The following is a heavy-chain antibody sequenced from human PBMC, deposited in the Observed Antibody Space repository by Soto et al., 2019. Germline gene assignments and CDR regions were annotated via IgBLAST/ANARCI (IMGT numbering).Heavy chain of an antibody. V-gene: IGHV3-11*01. J-gene: IGHJ6*02. D-gene: IGHD2-15*01. CDR3: AGCSATHNGWWGFGLDV. Sequence: QVQLVESGGGLVKPGGSLRLSCAASGFTFSDYYMTWIRQAPGKGLEWVSYISSSSTNTINYAAAVKGRFTISRDNAKNSLYLQINSLRAEDTAVYYCAGCSATHNGWWGFGLDVWGQGTSVIVSS. CDR1: GFTFSDYY. CDR2: ISSSSTNTI.